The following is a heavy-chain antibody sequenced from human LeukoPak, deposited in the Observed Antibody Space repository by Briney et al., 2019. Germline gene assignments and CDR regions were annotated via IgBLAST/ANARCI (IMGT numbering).Heavy chain of an antibody. CDR1: GGAFSSYA. CDR2: IIPIFGTA. Sequence: SVKVSCKASGGAFSSYAISWVRQAPGQGLEWMGGIIPIFGTANYAQKFQGRVTITADESTSTAYMELSSLRSEDTAVYYCAKDRGYDRSYYFDYWGQGTLVTVSS. J-gene: IGHJ4*02. D-gene: IGHD5-12*01. V-gene: IGHV1-69*01. CDR3: AKDRGYDRSYYFDY.